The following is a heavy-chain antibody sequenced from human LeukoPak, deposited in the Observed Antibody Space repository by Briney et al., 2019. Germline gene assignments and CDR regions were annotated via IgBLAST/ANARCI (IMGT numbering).Heavy chain of an antibody. V-gene: IGHV3-21*01. CDR3: AKAQGFDYYDSSGYYLDY. J-gene: IGHJ4*02. D-gene: IGHD3-22*01. CDR1: GFTFSSHN. CDR2: ISGRGNYI. Sequence: PGGSLRLSCAASGFTFSSHNMNWVRQAPGKGLEWVSSISGRGNYIFYADSVKGRFTISRDSAKNSLSLQMNSLRAEDTAVYYCAKAQGFDYYDSSGYYLDYWGQGTLVTVSS.